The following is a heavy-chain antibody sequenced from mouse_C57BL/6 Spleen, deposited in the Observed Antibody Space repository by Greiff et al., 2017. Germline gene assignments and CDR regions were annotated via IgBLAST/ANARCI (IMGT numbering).Heavy chain of an antibody. D-gene: IGHD2-10*01. J-gene: IGHJ3*01. CDR1: GYTFTDYY. CDR3: ARVAYYGNLGFAY. CDR2: INPNNGGT. Sequence: VQLKQSGPELVKPGASVKIPCKASGYTFTDYYMNWVKQSPGKSLEWIGDINPNNGGTIYNQKFKGKATLTVDTSSSTAYMELRSLTSEDTAVYYCARVAYYGNLGFAYWGQGTLVTVSA. V-gene: IGHV1-18*01.